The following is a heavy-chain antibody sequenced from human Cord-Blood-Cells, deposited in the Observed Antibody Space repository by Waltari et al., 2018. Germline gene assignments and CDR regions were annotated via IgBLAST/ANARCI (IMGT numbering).Heavy chain of an antibody. Sequence: QLQLQESGPGLVKPSETLSLTCTVSGGSISSSSYYWGWIRQPPGKGLEWIGSIYYSGRTYYNPSLKSRVTISVDTSKNQFSLKLSSVTAADTAVYYCARRGAARPFDYWGQGTLVTVSS. D-gene: IGHD6-6*01. V-gene: IGHV4-39*01. CDR1: GGSISSSSYY. CDR3: ARRGAARPFDY. CDR2: IYYSGRT. J-gene: IGHJ4*02.